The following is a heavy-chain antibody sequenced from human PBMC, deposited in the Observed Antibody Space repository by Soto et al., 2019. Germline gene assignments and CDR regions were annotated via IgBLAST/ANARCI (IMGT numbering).Heavy chain of an antibody. V-gene: IGHV3-30-3*01. J-gene: IGHJ1*01. CDR2: ISNDGNK. Sequence: QVQLVESGGDVVQPGRSLRLSCAASGFIFSSYVIHWVRQGPVKGLEWVALISNDGNKHYADSVKDRFTISRDDSKNKLDLEMNSLRAEDTVIYYCATEDESSGYAGTFHHWGQGTLVTVSP. CDR3: ATEDESSGYAGTFHH. D-gene: IGHD3-22*01. CDR1: GFIFSSYV.